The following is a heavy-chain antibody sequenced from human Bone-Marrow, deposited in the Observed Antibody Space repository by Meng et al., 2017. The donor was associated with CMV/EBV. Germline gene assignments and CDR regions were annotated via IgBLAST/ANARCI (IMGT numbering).Heavy chain of an antibody. V-gene: IGHV1-69*05. J-gene: IGHJ6*02. CDR1: GGTFSSYA. CDR2: IIPIFGTA. D-gene: IGHD4-11*01. Sequence: SVKVSCKASGGTFSSYAISWVRRAPGQGLEWMGGIIPIFGTANYAQKFQGRVTITTDESTSTAYMELSSLRSEDTAVYYCARGGHSKVYYYGMDVWGQGTTVTVSS. CDR3: ARGGHSKVYYYGMDV.